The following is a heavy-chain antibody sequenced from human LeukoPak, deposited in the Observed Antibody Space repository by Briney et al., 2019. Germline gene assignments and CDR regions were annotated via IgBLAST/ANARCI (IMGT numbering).Heavy chain of an antibody. Sequence: ASVKVSCKASGYTFTGYYMHWVRQAPGQGLEWMGWINPNSGNTGYAQKFQGRVTITRDMSTSTAYMELSSLRSEDTAVYYCAAEVRGADPDYWGQGTLVTVSS. CDR2: INPNSGNT. J-gene: IGHJ4*02. CDR1: GYTFTGYY. D-gene: IGHD3-10*01. V-gene: IGHV1-8*03. CDR3: AAEVRGADPDY.